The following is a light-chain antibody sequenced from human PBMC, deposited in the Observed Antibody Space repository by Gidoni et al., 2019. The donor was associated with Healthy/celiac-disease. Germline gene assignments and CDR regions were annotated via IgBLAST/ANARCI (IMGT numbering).Light chain of an antibody. CDR2: KAS. Sequence: DIQMTPSPSTLSASVGDRVTITCRASQSISSWLAWYQQKPGKAPKLLIYKASSLESGVPSRFSGSGSGTEFTRTISSLQPDDFATYYCQQYNSYPWTFXXXTKVEIK. CDR1: QSISSW. J-gene: IGKJ1*01. CDR3: QQYNSYPWT. V-gene: IGKV1-5*03.